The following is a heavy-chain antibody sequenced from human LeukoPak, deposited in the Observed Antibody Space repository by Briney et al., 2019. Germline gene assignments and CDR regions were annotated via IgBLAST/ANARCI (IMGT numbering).Heavy chain of an antibody. CDR2: IYYSGST. D-gene: IGHD5-24*01. V-gene: IGHV4-59*01. CDR1: GGSISTYD. J-gene: IGHJ3*02. CDR3: ASSVEMATIDAFDI. Sequence: SETLSLTCTVSGGSISTYDWSWIRQPPGKGLEWIGYIYYSGSTNYNPSLKSRVTIAVDTSKNQFSLKLSSVTAADTAVYYCASSVEMATIDAFDIWGQGTMVTVSS.